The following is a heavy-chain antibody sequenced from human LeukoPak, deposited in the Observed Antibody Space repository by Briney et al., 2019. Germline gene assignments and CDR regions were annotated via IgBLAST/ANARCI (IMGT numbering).Heavy chain of an antibody. Sequence: ASVKVSCKVSGYTLTELSMHWVRQAPGKGREWMGGFDPEDGETIYAQKFQGRVTMTEDTSTDTAYMELSSLRSEDTAVYYCATDFNTAMALDYWGQGTLVTVSS. CDR3: ATDFNTAMALDY. V-gene: IGHV1-24*01. D-gene: IGHD5-18*01. CDR1: GYTLTELS. CDR2: FDPEDGET. J-gene: IGHJ4*02.